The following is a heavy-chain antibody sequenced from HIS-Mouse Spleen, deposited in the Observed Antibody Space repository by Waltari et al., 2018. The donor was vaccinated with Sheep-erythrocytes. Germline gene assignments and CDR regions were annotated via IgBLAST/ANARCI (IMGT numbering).Heavy chain of an antibody. V-gene: IGHV4-39*07. CDR1: GGSISSSSYY. J-gene: IGHJ4*02. D-gene: IGHD6-6*01. Sequence: QLQLQESGPGLVKPSETLSLTCTVSGGSISSSSYYWGWIRQPPGKGLEWIGSIYYSGSTNYNTSLKSRVTISVDTSKNQFSLKLSSVTAADTAVYYCARVSVAARFDYWGQGTLVTVSS. CDR3: ARVSVAARFDY. CDR2: IYYSGST.